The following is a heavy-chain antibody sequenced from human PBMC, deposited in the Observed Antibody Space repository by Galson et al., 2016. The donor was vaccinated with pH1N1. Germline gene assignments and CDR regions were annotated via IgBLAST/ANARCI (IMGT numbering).Heavy chain of an antibody. CDR3: VRAVGRAEAH. Sequence: SLRLSCAASGFTLSSYWMSWVRQAPGKGLEWVANMHQDGNKKYYVDSVKGRFIISRDYSKNSLYLQMKSLRAEDTAMYYCVRAVGRAEAHWGQGTLVTVSS. D-gene: IGHD1-26*01. V-gene: IGHV3-7*01. CDR1: GFTLSSYW. J-gene: IGHJ4*02. CDR2: MHQDGNKK.